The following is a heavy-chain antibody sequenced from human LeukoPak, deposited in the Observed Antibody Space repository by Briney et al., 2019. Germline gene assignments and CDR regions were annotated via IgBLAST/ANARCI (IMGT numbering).Heavy chain of an antibody. Sequence: SETLSLTCAVYGGSFSSYYWGWIRQPPGKGLEWIGSIYYSGSTYYNPSLKSRVTISVDTSKNQFSLKLSSVTAADTAVYYCARDNRRDILTGYVDYWGQGTLVTVSS. CDR1: GGSFSSYY. D-gene: IGHD3-9*01. V-gene: IGHV4-39*07. CDR3: ARDNRRDILTGYVDY. CDR2: IYYSGST. J-gene: IGHJ4*02.